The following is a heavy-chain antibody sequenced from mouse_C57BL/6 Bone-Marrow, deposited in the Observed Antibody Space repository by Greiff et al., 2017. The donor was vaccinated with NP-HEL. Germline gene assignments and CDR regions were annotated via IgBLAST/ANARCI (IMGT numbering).Heavy chain of an antibody. D-gene: IGHD1-1*01. CDR1: GYAFSSYW. Sequence: VQLQQSGAELVKPGASVKISCKASGYAFSSYWMNWVKERPGKGLEWIGQIYPGDGDTKYNGKFKGKATLTADKSSSTAYMQVSSLTSGDSAVYFWARGDYGSSRFGYDMDYWGQGTSVTVSS. CDR3: ARGDYGSSRFGYDMDY. J-gene: IGHJ4*01. V-gene: IGHV1-80*01. CDR2: IYPGDGDT.